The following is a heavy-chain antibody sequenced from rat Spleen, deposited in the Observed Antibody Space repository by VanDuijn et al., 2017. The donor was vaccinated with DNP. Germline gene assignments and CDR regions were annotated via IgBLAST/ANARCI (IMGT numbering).Heavy chain of an antibody. CDR1: GFTFSDYY. CDR2: ITYDGVGT. D-gene: IGHD1-11*01. CDR3: STGRGGPDY. J-gene: IGHJ2*01. Sequence: EVSLVESGGGSVQPGRSLKLSCITSGFTFSDYYMAWVRQAPKTGLEWVASITYDGVGTYYRDSVKGRLTISRDIAKSSLYLQMDSLRSEDTATYYCSTGRGGPDYWGQGVMVTVSS. V-gene: IGHV5-20*01.